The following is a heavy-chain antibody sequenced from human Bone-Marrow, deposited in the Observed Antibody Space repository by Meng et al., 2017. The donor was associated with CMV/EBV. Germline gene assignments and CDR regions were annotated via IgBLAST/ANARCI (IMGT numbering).Heavy chain of an antibody. Sequence: QVQLVQSGAEGKKPGASVNVSCKASGYTFTGYYMHWVRQAPGQGLEWMGWINPNSGGTNYAQKFQGRVTMTRDTSISTAYMKLSRLRSDDTAVYYCARAHCSSTSCLIDYWGQGTLVTVSS. CDR3: ARAHCSSTSCLIDY. CDR2: INPNSGGT. CDR1: GYTFTGYY. V-gene: IGHV1-2*02. J-gene: IGHJ4*02. D-gene: IGHD2-2*01.